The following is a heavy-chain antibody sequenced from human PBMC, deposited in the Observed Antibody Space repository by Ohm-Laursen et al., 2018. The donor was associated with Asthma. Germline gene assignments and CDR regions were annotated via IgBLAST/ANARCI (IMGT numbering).Heavy chain of an antibody. Sequence: SSLRLSCTASGFSFNIYGMHWVRQAPGKGLEWVAVISNDGSNKYYVDSVKGRITISRDNSKNMLYLQMNSLRGEDTAVYYCAKDRDGFSSWYPSLDYWGQGTLVTVSS. D-gene: IGHD6-13*01. CDR1: GFSFNIYG. V-gene: IGHV3-30*18. CDR3: AKDRDGFSSWYPSLDY. CDR2: ISNDGSNK. J-gene: IGHJ4*02.